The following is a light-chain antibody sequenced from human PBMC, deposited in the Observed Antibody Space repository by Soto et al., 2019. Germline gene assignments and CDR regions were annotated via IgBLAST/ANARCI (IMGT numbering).Light chain of an antibody. CDR3: QDYGGSPLYT. CDR2: GTS. Sequence: EIVMTQSPATLSVSPGERATLSCRASQSVSSNLAWYQQKPGQAPRLLIYGTSTRATGIPARFSGSGSGTEFTLTISSLQSEDFAVYYCQDYGGSPLYTFGQGTKLEIK. CDR1: QSVSSN. V-gene: IGKV3-15*01. J-gene: IGKJ2*01.